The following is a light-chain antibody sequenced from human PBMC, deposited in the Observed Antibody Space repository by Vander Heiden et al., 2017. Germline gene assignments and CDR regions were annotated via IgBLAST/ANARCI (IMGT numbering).Light chain of an antibody. CDR2: DVS. CDR1: SSDVGGYNY. Sequence: SAMTQPASVSGPPGPSITISCTGTSSDVGGYNYVSWYQQHPGKAPKLMIYDVSNRPSGVSNRFSGSKSGNTASLTISGLQAEDEADYYCCSDTSSRTFPVVVGGGTKLTVL. J-gene: IGLJ2*01. V-gene: IGLV2-14*01. CDR3: CSDTSSRTFPVV.